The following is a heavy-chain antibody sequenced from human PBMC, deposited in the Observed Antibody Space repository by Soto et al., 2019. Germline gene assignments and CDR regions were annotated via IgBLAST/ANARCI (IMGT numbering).Heavy chain of an antibody. J-gene: IGHJ4*02. V-gene: IGHV1-69*13. CDR1: GGTFSSYA. D-gene: IGHD3-22*01. CDR3: ARVGGNYYDSSGPRDY. CDR2: FIPIFGTV. Sequence: GASVKVSCKASGGTFSSYAISWVRQAPGQCLDWLGGFIPIFGTVNYAQKFQGRVTITADESTCTAYMELSSLRFEDTAVFYCARVGGNYYDSSGPRDYWGQGTLVTVSS.